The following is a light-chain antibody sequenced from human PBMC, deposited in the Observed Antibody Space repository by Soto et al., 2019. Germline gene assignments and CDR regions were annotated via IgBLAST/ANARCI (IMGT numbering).Light chain of an antibody. CDR3: ETWDSNTHAV. CDR2: LEGIGSY. V-gene: IGLV4-60*03. Sequence: QAVLTQSSSASASLGSSVKLTCTLSSGHSSYIIAWHQQQPGKAPRYLMKLEGIGSYNKGSAVPDRFSGSSSGADRYLTISNLQSEDEADYYCETWDSNTHAVFGGGTQLTVL. J-gene: IGLJ7*01. CDR1: SGHSSYI.